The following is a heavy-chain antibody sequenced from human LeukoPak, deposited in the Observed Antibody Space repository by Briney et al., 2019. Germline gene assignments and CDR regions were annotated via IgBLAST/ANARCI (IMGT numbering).Heavy chain of an antibody. V-gene: IGHV3-66*01. D-gene: IGHD3-10*01. J-gene: IGHJ4*02. CDR3: ARGLELLWFGELSPIDY. CDR1: GFTFGDYA. Sequence: GGSLRLSCAASGFTFGDYAMSWVRQAPGKGLEWVSVIYSGGSTYYADSVKGRFTISRDNSKNTLYLQMNSLRAEDTAVYYCARGLELLWFGELSPIDYWGQGTLVTVSS. CDR2: IYSGGST.